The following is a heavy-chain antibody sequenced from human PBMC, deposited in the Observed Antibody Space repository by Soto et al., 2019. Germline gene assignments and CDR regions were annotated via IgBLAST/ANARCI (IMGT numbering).Heavy chain of an antibody. Sequence: ESLNNSCKGSGYSFITYWISWVRQMPGKGLKCMGIIYPGDFDTSYSPSFDGQDTQSVLNSISTAHLQWSSLKASGTCMEYCARRDVHNWLDYLGQLPLVAV. J-gene: IGHJ5*01. CDR2: IYPGDFDT. CDR3: ARRDVHNWLDY. CDR1: GYSFITYW. V-gene: IGHV5-51*01.